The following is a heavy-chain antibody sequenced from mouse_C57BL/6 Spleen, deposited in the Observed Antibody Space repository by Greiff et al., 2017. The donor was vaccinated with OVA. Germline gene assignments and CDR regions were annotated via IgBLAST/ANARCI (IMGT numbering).Heavy chain of an antibody. Sequence: QVQLQQSGAELVMPGASVKLSCKASGYTFTSYWMHWVKQRPGQGLEWIGEIDPSDSYTNYNQKFKGKSTLTVDKSSSTAYMQLSSLTSEDSAVYYCARTYGSSSPFDYWGQGTTLTVSS. D-gene: IGHD1-1*01. J-gene: IGHJ2*01. V-gene: IGHV1-69*01. CDR1: GYTFTSYW. CDR3: ARTYGSSSPFDY. CDR2: IDPSDSYT.